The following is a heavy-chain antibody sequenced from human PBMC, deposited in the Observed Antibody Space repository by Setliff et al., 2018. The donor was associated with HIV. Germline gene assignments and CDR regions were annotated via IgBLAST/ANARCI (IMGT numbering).Heavy chain of an antibody. CDR3: SMWNRKSPHSRWYYFAY. J-gene: IGHJ4*02. Sequence: TLSLTCTVSGGSIWSGGYYWGWIRQPAGKGLEWIGRIYTSGSTKYNPSLKSRVHITVHTSKNQFTLQVRHMTARDTAADYCSMWNRKSPHSRWYYFAYWGQGTLVTVSS. CDR1: GGSIWSGGYY. V-gene: IGHV4-61*02. D-gene: IGHD6-13*01. CDR2: IYTSGST.